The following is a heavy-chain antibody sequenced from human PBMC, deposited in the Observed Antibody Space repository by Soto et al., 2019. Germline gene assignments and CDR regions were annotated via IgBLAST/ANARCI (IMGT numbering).Heavy chain of an antibody. Sequence: GASVKLSCKACGYSFTSYGISWVRQAPGQGLEWMGWISAYNGNTNYAQKLQGRVTMTTDTSTSTAYMELRSLRSDDTAVYYCARDEYSSGWYNWFDPWGQGTLVTVSS. CDR3: ARDEYSSGWYNWFDP. V-gene: IGHV1-18*01. J-gene: IGHJ5*02. CDR1: GYSFTSYG. D-gene: IGHD6-19*01. CDR2: ISAYNGNT.